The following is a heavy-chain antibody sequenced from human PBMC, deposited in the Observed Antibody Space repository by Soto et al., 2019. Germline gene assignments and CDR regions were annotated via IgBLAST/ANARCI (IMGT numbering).Heavy chain of an antibody. CDR3: ARGPMLEPAARIGHNYYYYYYGMDV. CDR1: GYTFTSYD. CDR2: MNPNSGNT. J-gene: IGHJ6*02. V-gene: IGHV1-8*01. D-gene: IGHD2-2*01. Sequence: QVPLVQSGAEVKKPGASVKVSCKASGYTFTSYDINWVRQATGQGLEWMGWMNPNSGNTGYAQKFQGRVTMTRNTSISTAYMELSSLRSEDTAVYYCARGPMLEPAARIGHNYYYYYYGMDVWGQGTTVTVSS.